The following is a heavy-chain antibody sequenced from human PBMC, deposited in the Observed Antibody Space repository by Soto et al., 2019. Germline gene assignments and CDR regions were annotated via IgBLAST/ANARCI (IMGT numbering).Heavy chain of an antibody. Sequence: PSETLSLTCDVYGGSFSDNYWSWIRQPPGEGLEWIGEINDSGHTKINPSLKSRVTMSVDTSKYQFSLNLISVTAADTAVYYCAHHTGRAFDYWGRGTLVTVSS. J-gene: IGHJ4*02. D-gene: IGHD1-1*01. CDR3: AHHTGRAFDY. CDR1: GGSFSDNY. CDR2: INDSGHT. V-gene: IGHV4-34*01.